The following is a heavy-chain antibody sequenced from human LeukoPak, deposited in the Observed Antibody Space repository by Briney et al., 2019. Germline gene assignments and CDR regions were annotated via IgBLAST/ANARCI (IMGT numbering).Heavy chain of an antibody. CDR3: ARSPTGYCSATSCRYNWFDP. CDR2: IYYSGNT. CDR1: GGSISSGGYY. J-gene: IGHJ5*02. D-gene: IGHD2-2*01. Sequence: SQTLSLTCTVSGGSISSGGYYWSWIRQHPGKGLEWIGYIYYSGNTYYNPSLKSRVAISVDTSQNQFSLKLSSLTAADTAVYYCARSPTGYCSATSCRYNWFDPWGQGTLVTVSS. V-gene: IGHV4-31*03.